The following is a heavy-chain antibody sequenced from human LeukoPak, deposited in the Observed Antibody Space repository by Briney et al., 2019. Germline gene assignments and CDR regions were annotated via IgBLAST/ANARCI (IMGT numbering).Heavy chain of an antibody. J-gene: IGHJ4*02. Sequence: GGSLRLSCAASGFTFTSYWMSWVRQAPGKGLEWVANIKQDGSEKYYVDSVKGRFTISRDNAKNSLYLQMNSLRAEDTAVYYRAKYYDFWSGYRPTFDYWGQGTLVTVSS. CDR2: IKQDGSEK. D-gene: IGHD3-3*01. CDR3: AKYYDFWSGYRPTFDY. CDR1: GFTFTSYW. V-gene: IGHV3-7*01.